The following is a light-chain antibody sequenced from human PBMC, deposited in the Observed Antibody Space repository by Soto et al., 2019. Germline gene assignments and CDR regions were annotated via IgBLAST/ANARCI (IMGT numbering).Light chain of an antibody. CDR3: QQTYSILPFT. CDR2: AAS. J-gene: IGKJ3*01. CDR1: QSITTS. Sequence: DIQMTQSPSSLSASVGDRVTITCRASQSITTSLNWYQQKPGKAPKLLIYAASSLQSGVPSRVSGSGSGTDFTLTISSLQPEDFATYYCQQTYSILPFTFGPGTKVDLK. V-gene: IGKV1-39*01.